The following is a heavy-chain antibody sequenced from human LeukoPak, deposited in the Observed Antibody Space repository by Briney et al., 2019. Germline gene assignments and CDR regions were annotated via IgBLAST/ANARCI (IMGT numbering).Heavy chain of an antibody. Sequence: ASVRVSCKASGYTFSSYDINWVRQATGQGLEWMGWMNPNSGNTGYAQKFQGRVTMTRNTSISTAYMELSSLRSEDTAVYYCARLVPDYYYYYYMDVWGKGTTVTISS. CDR2: MNPNSGNT. V-gene: IGHV1-8*01. CDR1: GYTFSSYD. D-gene: IGHD3-10*01. CDR3: ARLVPDYYYYYYMDV. J-gene: IGHJ6*03.